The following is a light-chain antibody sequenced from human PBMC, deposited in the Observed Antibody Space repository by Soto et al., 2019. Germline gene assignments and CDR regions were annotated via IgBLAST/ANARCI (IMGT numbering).Light chain of an antibody. V-gene: IGKV3-15*01. CDR3: QQYNDWPPMYT. CDR1: QSVGSK. Sequence: EIVMTQSPDTLSMSPGERDTLSCRASQSVGSKLAWYQQKPGQAPRLLIYGASTRATGIPARFSGSGSGTEFTLTISSLQSEDFAVYFCQQYNDWPPMYTFGQGTKLEIK. CDR2: GAS. J-gene: IGKJ2*01.